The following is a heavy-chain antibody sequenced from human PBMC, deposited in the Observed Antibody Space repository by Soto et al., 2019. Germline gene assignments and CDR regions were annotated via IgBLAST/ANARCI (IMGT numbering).Heavy chain of an antibody. CDR1: GGTFGYA. V-gene: IGHV1-69*13. J-gene: IGHJ4*02. CDR3: ARAADYGDYLFDY. D-gene: IGHD4-17*01. CDR2: IIPIIDKP. Sequence: GASVKVSCKASGGTFGYAISWVRQAPGEGLEWMGEIIPIIDKPNYAQKFQGRVTITADASTSTAYMELSSLRSEDTAMYYCARAADYGDYLFDYWGQGTLVTVS.